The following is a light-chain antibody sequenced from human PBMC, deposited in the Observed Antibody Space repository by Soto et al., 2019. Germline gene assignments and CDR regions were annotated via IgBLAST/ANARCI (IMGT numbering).Light chain of an antibody. V-gene: IGKV3-20*01. CDR3: QQCARSPLT. Sequence: EIVLTQSPGALSLTTGERATLSCRASQSVSNNYLAWYQQKPGQAPRLLIADASRRATGIPDRFSGSGSGTDFTLTISRLEPEDFAVYYCQQCARSPLTFGQGTKVDSK. CDR2: DAS. J-gene: IGKJ1*01. CDR1: QSVSNNY.